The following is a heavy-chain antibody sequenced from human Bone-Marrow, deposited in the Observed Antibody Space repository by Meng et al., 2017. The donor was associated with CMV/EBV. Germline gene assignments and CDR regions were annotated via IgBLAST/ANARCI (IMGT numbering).Heavy chain of an antibody. CDR1: GDSVSSTSHY. CDR3: ARDCAPRLCYYGMDV. J-gene: IGHJ6*02. D-gene: IGHD2-2*01. Sequence: GSLRLSCTVSGDSVSSTSHYWTWIRQPPGKGLEWIGYIYYSGSTNYNPSLKSRVTISVDMSRNQFSLKLSSVTAADTAVYYCARDCAPRLCYYGMDVWGQGTTVAVSS. CDR2: IYYSGST. V-gene: IGHV4-61*01.